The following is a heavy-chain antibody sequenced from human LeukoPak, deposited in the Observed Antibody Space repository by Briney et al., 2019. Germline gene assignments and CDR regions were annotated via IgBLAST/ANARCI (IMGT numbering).Heavy chain of an antibody. CDR1: GYTFTSYY. Sequence: ASVNVSCKASGYTFTSYYMHWVRPAPGQGLEWMGIINPSGGSTSYAQKFQGRVTMTRDTSTSTVYMELSSLRSEDTAVYYCARGLIAAAGTVAFDIWGQGTMVTVSS. J-gene: IGHJ3*02. CDR3: ARGLIAAAGTVAFDI. CDR2: INPSGGST. V-gene: IGHV1-46*01. D-gene: IGHD6-13*01.